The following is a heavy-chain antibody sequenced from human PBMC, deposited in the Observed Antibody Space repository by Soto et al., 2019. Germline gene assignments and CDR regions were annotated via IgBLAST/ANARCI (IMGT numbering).Heavy chain of an antibody. CDR2: IYHSGST. D-gene: IGHD6-19*01. CDR3: ARVAVAGTRVDY. CDR1: GGSISSSNW. V-gene: IGHV4-4*02. Sequence: QVQLQESGPGLVKPSGTLSLTCAVSGGSISSSNWWSWVRQPPGKGLEWIGEIYHSGSTNYNPSLKIRVXXXVXXSKNQFSLNLSSVTAADTAVYYCARVAVAGTRVDYWGQGTLVTVSS. J-gene: IGHJ4*02.